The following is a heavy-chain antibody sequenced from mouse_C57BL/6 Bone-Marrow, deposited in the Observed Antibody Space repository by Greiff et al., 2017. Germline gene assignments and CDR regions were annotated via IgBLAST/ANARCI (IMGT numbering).Heavy chain of an antibody. CDR2: IHPNSGST. Sequence: QVQLQQPGAELVKPGASVKLSCKASGYTFTSYWMHWVKQRPGQGLEWIGMIHPNSGSTNYNEKFKSKATLTVDKSPSTAYMQLSSLTSEDSAVYYCARSLLLRYPDPLYAMDYWGQGTSVTVSS. D-gene: IGHD1-1*01. CDR1: GYTFTSYW. J-gene: IGHJ4*01. V-gene: IGHV1-64*01. CDR3: ARSLLLRYPDPLYAMDY.